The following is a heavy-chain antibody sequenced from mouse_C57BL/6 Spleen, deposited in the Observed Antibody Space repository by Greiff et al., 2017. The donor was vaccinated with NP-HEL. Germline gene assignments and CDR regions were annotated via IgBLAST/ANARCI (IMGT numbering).Heavy chain of an antibody. D-gene: IGHD4-1*01. CDR2: ISSGSSTI. CDR1: GFTFSDYG. V-gene: IGHV5-17*01. J-gene: IGHJ3*01. Sequence: DVQLVESGGGLVKPGGSLKLSCAASGFTFSDYGMHWVRQAPEKGLEWVAYISSGSSTIYYADTVQGRFTISRDNAKNTLFLQMTSLRSEDTAMYYCERPGRGPWFADWGQGTLVTVSA. CDR3: ERPGRGPWFAD.